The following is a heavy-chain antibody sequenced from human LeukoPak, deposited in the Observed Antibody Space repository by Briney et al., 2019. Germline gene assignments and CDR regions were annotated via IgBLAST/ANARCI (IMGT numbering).Heavy chain of an antibody. CDR2: ISSSGSTI. D-gene: IGHD3-10*01. CDR1: GFTFSSYE. Sequence: GGSLRLSCAASGFTFSSYEMNWVRQAPGKGLEWVSYISSSGSTIYYADSVKGRFTISRDNAKNSLYLQMNSLRAEDTAVYYCASEESYYMDVWGKGTTVTISS. J-gene: IGHJ6*03. V-gene: IGHV3-48*03. CDR3: ASEESYYMDV.